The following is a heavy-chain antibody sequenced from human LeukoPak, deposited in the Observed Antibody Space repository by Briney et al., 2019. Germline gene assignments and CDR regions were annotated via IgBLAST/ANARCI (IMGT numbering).Heavy chain of an antibody. CDR3: AHQGGWYVDY. J-gene: IGHJ4*02. D-gene: IGHD6-19*01. Sequence: SGPTLVNPTQTLTLTCTFSGFSLSTSGVGVGWIRQLPGKTLEWLAIIYWADDKRYSPSLKSKITITKDTSTNKVLLTMTNMDPVDTATYYGAHQGGWYVDYWGQGTLVTVSS. CDR1: GFSLSTSGVG. V-gene: IGHV2-5*02. CDR2: IYWADDK.